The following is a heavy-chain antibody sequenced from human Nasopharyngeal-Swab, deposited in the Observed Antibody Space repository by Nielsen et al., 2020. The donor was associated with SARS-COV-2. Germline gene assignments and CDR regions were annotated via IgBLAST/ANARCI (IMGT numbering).Heavy chain of an antibody. Sequence: GSLRLSCAVYGGSFSGYYWSWIRQPPGKGLEWIGEINQSGSTNYNPSLKSRVTISVDTSKNQFSLKLSSVTAADTAVYYCARGRRDFVVALGAQFDYWGQGTLVTVSS. CDR2: INQSGST. CDR3: ARGRRDFVVALGAQFDY. CDR1: GGSFSGYY. D-gene: IGHD2-15*01. J-gene: IGHJ4*02. V-gene: IGHV4-34*01.